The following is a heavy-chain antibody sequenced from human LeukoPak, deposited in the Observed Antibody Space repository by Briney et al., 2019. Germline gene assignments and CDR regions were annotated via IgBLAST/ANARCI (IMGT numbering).Heavy chain of an antibody. CDR1: GGSISSYY. V-gene: IGHV4-59*12. CDR2: IYYSGST. D-gene: IGHD3-22*01. CDR3: ARLLLRRTYYYDSSGYGHAFDI. Sequence: SETLSLTCTVSGGSISSYYWSWIRQPPGKGLEWIGYIYYSGSTNYNPSLKSRVTISVDTSKKQFSLKLSSVTAADTAVYYCARLLLRRTYYYDSSGYGHAFDIWGQGTMVTVSS. J-gene: IGHJ3*02.